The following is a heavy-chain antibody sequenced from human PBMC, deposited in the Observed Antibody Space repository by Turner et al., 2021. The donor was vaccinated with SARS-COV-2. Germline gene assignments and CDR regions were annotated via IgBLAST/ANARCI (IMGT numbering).Heavy chain of an antibody. CDR1: GGSIRSDF. CDR3: ARVSPQGWYVPVFDY. J-gene: IGHJ4*02. Sequence: QVQLQESGPGLVRPSETLSLTCTVSGGSIRSDFWSWIRQPPGKRLEWIGSIYSGSTYYNPSLKSRVTISVDTSKNQFSLKLSSVTAADTAVYYCARVSPQGWYVPVFDYWGQGTLVTVSS. CDR2: IYSGST. V-gene: IGHV4-59*05. D-gene: IGHD6-19*01.